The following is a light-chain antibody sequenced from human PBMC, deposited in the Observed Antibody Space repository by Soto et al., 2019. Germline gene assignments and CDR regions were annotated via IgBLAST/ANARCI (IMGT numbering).Light chain of an antibody. Sequence: IVMTQSPATLSVSPWERATLSCRASQSVSSNLAWYQQKPGQAPRLLIYDASTRATGVPARFSGSGSGTDFTLTISSLQSEDFAVYYCQQYNNWPWTFGQGTKVDIK. CDR2: DAS. CDR1: QSVSSN. CDR3: QQYNNWPWT. J-gene: IGKJ1*01. V-gene: IGKV3-15*01.